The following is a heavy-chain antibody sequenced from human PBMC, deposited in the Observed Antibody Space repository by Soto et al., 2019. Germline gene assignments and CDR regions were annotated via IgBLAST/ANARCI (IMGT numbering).Heavy chain of an antibody. J-gene: IGHJ6*02. V-gene: IGHV1-18*01. CDR3: ARVFYDDRSLPTRYGMDV. CDR1: GYTFSSYG. D-gene: IGHD3-22*01. CDR2: ISGYNGNT. Sequence: QVQLVQSGAEVKKPGASVKVSCKASGYTFSSYGISWVRQAPGQGLEWMGWISGYNGNTYYAQKFQGRVTMTTDTSTSTAYMERRSLRSDDTAVYYCARVFYDDRSLPTRYGMDVWGQGTTVTVSS.